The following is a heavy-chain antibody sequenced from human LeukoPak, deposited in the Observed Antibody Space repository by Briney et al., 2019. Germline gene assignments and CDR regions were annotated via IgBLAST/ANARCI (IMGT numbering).Heavy chain of an antibody. CDR1: GASISNDY. D-gene: IGHD3-10*01. CDR3: ARDEGNYYGMSFDF. J-gene: IGHJ4*02. Sequence: SETLSLTCTVSGASISNDYWNWIRQSPEKGLEWIGYVSSRGATNYNPSLRSRVTISGDTSKNQFSLRLTSVSAADTAMYFCARDEGNYYGMSFDFWGQGILVTVSS. CDR2: VSSRGAT. V-gene: IGHV4-59*01.